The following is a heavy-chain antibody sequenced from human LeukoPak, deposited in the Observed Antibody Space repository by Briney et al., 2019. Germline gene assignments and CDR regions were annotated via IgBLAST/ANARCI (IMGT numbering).Heavy chain of an antibody. CDR3: ARDKLPGITMVRGAGEPLDY. Sequence: SETLSLTCTVSGGSISSSYWSWIRQPPGKGLEWIGYIYYSGSTNYNPSLKSRVTISVDSSKNQFSLKLSSVTAADTAVYYCARDKLPGITMVRGAGEPLDYWGRGTLVTVSS. CDR1: GGSISSSY. V-gene: IGHV4-59*01. CDR2: IYYSGST. J-gene: IGHJ4*02. D-gene: IGHD3-10*01.